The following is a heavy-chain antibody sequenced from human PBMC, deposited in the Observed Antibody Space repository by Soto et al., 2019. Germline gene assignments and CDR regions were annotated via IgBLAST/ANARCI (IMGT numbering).Heavy chain of an antibody. Sequence: GGSLRLSCAASGFTFSSYWMHWVRQAPGKGLVWVSRINSDGSSTNYADSMKGRFIISRENAKNTLYLQMNSLRAEDTAVYYWASSLLTPFDYWGQGTLVTVSS. D-gene: IGHD7-27*01. CDR1: GFTFSSYW. CDR2: INSDGSST. J-gene: IGHJ4*02. CDR3: ASSLLTPFDY. V-gene: IGHV3-74*01.